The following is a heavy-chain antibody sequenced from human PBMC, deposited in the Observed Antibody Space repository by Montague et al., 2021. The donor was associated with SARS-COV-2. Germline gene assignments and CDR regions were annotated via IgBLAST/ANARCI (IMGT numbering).Heavy chain of an antibody. J-gene: IGHJ4*02. D-gene: IGHD5-24*01. Sequence: SETLSLTCTVSGGSISSNYWSWIWQPPGTGLEWIGYIYNSGSTNYNPSLTRRVTISADTSKNQFSLKLSSVTAADTAVYYCARVFPRWLQFDPYFDYWGQGTLVTVSS. CDR1: GGSISSNY. CDR3: ARVFPRWLQFDPYFDY. V-gene: IGHV4-59*01. CDR2: IYNSGST.